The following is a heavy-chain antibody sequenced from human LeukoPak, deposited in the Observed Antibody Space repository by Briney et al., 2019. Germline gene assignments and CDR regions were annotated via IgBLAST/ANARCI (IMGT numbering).Heavy chain of an antibody. V-gene: IGHV3-30*02. D-gene: IGHD6-19*01. CDR3: AKSGIAVALDY. CDR1: GFTFSSYG. J-gene: IGHJ4*02. CDR2: IWYDGSNK. Sequence: GGSLRLSCAASGFTFSSYGMHWVRQAPGKGLEWVAVIWYDGSNKYYADSVKGRFTISRDNSKNTLYLQMNSLRAEDTAVYYCAKSGIAVALDYRGQGTLVTVSS.